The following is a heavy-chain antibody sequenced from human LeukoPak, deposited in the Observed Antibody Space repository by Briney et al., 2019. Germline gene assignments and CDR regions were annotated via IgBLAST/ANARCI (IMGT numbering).Heavy chain of an antibody. CDR1: GFTFSSYS. V-gene: IGHV3-21*01. CDR3: ATPPNWFDP. J-gene: IGHJ5*02. CDR2: IGSSSSYI. Sequence: GGSVRLSCAASGFTFSSYSMNWVRQAPGKGLEWVSSIGSSSSYIYYADSVKGRFTISRDNAKNSLYLQMNSLRAEDTAVYYCATPPNWFDPWGQGTLVTVSS.